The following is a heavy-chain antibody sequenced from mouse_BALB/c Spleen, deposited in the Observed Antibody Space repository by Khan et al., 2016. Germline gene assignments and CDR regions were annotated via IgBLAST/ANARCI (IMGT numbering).Heavy chain of an antibody. CDR2: IDPANGNT. CDR1: GFNIKDTF. CDR3: APIYDGFYDY. J-gene: IGHJ2*01. Sequence: VQLKQSGAELVKPGASVRLSCTASGFNIKDTFMHWMKQRPEQGLEWIGRIDPANGNTKYDPGFQDKATITADPSSNTASLQISSMTSEGPAVYYCAPIYDGFYDYWCQGTTLTVSP. D-gene: IGHD2-3*01. V-gene: IGHV14-3*02.